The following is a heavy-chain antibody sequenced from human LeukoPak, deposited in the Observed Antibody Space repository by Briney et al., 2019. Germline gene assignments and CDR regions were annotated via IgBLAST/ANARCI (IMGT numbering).Heavy chain of an antibody. CDR3: ARDGYGLDTPMVSTIFDY. V-gene: IGHV3-30-3*01. J-gene: IGHJ4*02. Sequence: GGSLRLSCAASGFTFSSSAMHWVRQAPGKGLEWVAVISYDGSNKYYAGSVKGRFTISRDNSKNTLYLQMNSLRAEDTAVYYCARDGYGLDTPMVSTIFDYWGQGTLVTVSS. CDR1: GFTFSSSA. CDR2: ISYDGSNK. D-gene: IGHD5-18*01.